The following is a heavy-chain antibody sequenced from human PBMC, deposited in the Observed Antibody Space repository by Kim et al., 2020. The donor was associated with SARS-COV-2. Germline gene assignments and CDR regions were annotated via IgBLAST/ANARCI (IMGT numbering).Heavy chain of an antibody. Sequence: SETLSLTCTVSGGSISSGGYYWSWIRQHPGKGLEWIGYIYYSGSTYYNPSLKSRVTISVDTSKNQFSLKLSSVTAADTAVYYCARVGGPKGRCSSTSCYTGDYWGQGTLVTVSS. CDR3: ARVGGPKGRCSSTSCYTGDY. CDR1: GGSISSGGYY. V-gene: IGHV4-31*03. CDR2: IYYSGST. J-gene: IGHJ4*02. D-gene: IGHD2-2*02.